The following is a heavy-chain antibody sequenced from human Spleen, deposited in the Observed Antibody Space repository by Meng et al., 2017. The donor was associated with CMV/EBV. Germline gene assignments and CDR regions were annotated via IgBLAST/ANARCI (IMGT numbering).Heavy chain of an antibody. V-gene: IGHV3-11*04. D-gene: IGHD6-25*01. CDR3: AAGAPGGS. Sequence: QRISCAASGFTCSDYYMSWSSRAPGKGLEYDSYNSTSGDNTYYAASVKGRFTISRDNAKNSLHLQMNSLRVEDTAIYYCAAGAPGGSWGQGTLVTVSS. CDR2: NSTSGDNT. CDR1: GFTCSDYY. J-gene: IGHJ5*02.